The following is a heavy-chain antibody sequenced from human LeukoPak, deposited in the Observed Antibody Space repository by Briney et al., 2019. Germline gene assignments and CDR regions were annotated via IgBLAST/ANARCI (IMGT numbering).Heavy chain of an antibody. V-gene: IGHV1-69*05. Sequence: AASVKVSCKASGGTFSSYAISWVRQAPGQGLEWMGRIIPIFGTANYAQKFQGRGTITTDESTSTAYMELSSLRSEDTAVYYCARGGFGGSSSYFDYWGQGTLVTVSS. CDR3: ARGGFGGSSSYFDY. CDR2: IIPIFGTA. D-gene: IGHD1-26*01. CDR1: GGTFSSYA. J-gene: IGHJ4*02.